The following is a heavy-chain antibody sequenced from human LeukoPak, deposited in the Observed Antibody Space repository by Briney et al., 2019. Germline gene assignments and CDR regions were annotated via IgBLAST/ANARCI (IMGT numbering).Heavy chain of an antibody. CDR3: ARVASRIAAAYYFDY. Sequence: SVKVSCKASGGTFSSYAISWVRQAPGQGLEWMGGIIPIFGTANYAQKFQGRVTITADESTSTAYMELSSLRSEDTAVYYCARVASRIAAAYYFDYWGQGTLVTVSS. D-gene: IGHD6-13*01. CDR2: IIPIFGTA. V-gene: IGHV1-69*13. CDR1: GGTFSSYA. J-gene: IGHJ4*02.